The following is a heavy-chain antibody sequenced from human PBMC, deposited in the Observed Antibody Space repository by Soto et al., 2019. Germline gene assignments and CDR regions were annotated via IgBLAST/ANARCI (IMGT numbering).Heavy chain of an antibody. Sequence: EVQMVESGGGLVQPGRSLRLACAASGFTFDDYAMHWFRQAPGKGLEWVSGISWNSGSIGYADSVTGRFTISRDNAKNSLYLQMNSLRAEDTALSYCAKVRGLVLSFYFDSWGQGTLVTVSS. CDR1: GFTFDDYA. D-gene: IGHD6-13*01. J-gene: IGHJ4*02. CDR3: AKVRGLVLSFYFDS. CDR2: ISWNSGSI. V-gene: IGHV3-9*01.